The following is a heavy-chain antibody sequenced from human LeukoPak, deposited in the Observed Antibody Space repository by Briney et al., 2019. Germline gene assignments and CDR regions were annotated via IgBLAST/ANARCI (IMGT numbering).Heavy chain of an antibody. J-gene: IGHJ3*02. CDR3: TRDYLTAAGSDAFDI. V-gene: IGHV1-18*01. CDR2: ISPYNGNT. CDR1: GYTFTSTG. Sequence: ASVEVSCMASGYTFTSTGINWVRQAPGQGLEWMAWISPYNGNTKYARKFQGRVTVTTDTSTTTAYMGLRSLRSDDTGVYYCTRDYLTAAGSDAFDIWGQGTMVTVSS. D-gene: IGHD6-13*01.